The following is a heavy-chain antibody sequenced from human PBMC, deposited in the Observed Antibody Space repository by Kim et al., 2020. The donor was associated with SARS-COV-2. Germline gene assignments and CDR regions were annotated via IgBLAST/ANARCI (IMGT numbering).Heavy chain of an antibody. D-gene: IGHD4-17*01. Sequence: GGSLRLSCAASGFTFSDFYMSWIRQAPGKGLEWVSYITSSRSYTNYADSVKGRFTISRDNAKKSLYLQMNSLRAEDTAVYYCARVGRSTVTTYYFDYWGQGTLVTVSS. CDR2: ITSSRSYT. CDR1: GFTFSDFY. V-gene: IGHV3-11*05. J-gene: IGHJ4*02. CDR3: ARVGRSTVTTYYFDY.